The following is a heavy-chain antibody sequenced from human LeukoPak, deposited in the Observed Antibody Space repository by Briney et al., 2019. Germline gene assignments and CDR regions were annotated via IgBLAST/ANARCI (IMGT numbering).Heavy chain of an antibody. Sequence: GGSLRLSCAASGFTVSSNNMNWVRQAPGKGLEWVPAIYSGRKTYYADSVKGRFTISRDNSKNTLYLQMNSLRAEDTAVYYCARLSGSSLDYWGQGTLVTVSS. CDR3: ARLSGSSLDY. CDR2: IYSGRKT. V-gene: IGHV3-53*01. CDR1: GFTVSSNN. D-gene: IGHD1-26*01. J-gene: IGHJ4*02.